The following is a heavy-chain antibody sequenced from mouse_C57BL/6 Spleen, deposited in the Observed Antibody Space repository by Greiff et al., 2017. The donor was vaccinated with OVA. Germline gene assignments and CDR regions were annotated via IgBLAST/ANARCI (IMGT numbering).Heavy chain of an antibody. Sequence: QVQLQQSGPGLVQPSQCLSLTCTVSGFSLTSYGVHWVRQSPGKGLEWLGAIWSGGSTAYNAAFISRLSISTDNSKSQVFFKMNSLQAADTAIYYCARKSPLYGMDCWGERTAVSVSS. CDR2: IWSGGST. CDR3: ARKSPLYGMDC. V-gene: IGHV2-2*01. J-gene: IGHJ4*01. CDR1: GFSLTSYG.